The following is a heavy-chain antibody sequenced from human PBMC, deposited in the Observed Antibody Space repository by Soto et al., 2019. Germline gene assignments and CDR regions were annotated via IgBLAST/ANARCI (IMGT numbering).Heavy chain of an antibody. Sequence: QVQLVQSGTEVKKPGSSVKVSCKASGGTISSYTITWVRQAPGQGLEWMGGIITMFGTTNYALKFQGRVTITADESTSTAYMELSGLRSEDTAVYYCARGIVVVPAAFGEGPYYYYGMDVWGQGTTVTVSS. CDR3: ARGIVVVPAAFGEGPYYYYGMDV. D-gene: IGHD2-2*01. J-gene: IGHJ6*02. CDR2: IITMFGTT. V-gene: IGHV1-69*01. CDR1: GGTISSYT.